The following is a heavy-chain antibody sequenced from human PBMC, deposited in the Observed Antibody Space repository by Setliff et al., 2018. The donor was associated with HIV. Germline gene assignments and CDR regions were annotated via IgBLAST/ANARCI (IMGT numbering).Heavy chain of an antibody. D-gene: IGHD3-3*01. CDR3: ARERWEAPIVGVDYYSYYMDV. CDR2: ISTTGST. Sequence: PSETLSLTCTVSGGSISSGPYYWSWIRQHAGKGLEWIGHISTTGSTNYNPSLKSRVTISGDTSKNQFSRKLSSVTAADTAVYYCARERWEAPIVGVDYYSYYMDVWGKGTTVTVSS. V-gene: IGHV4-61*09. J-gene: IGHJ6*03. CDR1: GGSISSGPYY.